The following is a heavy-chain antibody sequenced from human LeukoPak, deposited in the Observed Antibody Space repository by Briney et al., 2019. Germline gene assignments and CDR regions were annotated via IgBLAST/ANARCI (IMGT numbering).Heavy chain of an antibody. CDR2: IYSGGST. D-gene: IGHD3-9*01. J-gene: IGHJ4*02. Sequence: PGGSLRLSCAASGFTVSSNYMSWVRQAPGKGLEWVSVIYSGGSTYYADSVRGRFTISRDNSKNTLYLQMNSLRAKDTAVYYCAKTRRYYDILTGYYEDYWGQGTLVTVSS. CDR1: GFTVSSNY. V-gene: IGHV3-66*01. CDR3: AKTRRYYDILTGYYEDY.